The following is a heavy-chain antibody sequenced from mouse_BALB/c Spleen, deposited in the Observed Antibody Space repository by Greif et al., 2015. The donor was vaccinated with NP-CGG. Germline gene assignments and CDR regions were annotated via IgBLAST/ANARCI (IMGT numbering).Heavy chain of an antibody. D-gene: IGHD2-2*01. Sequence: EVMLVESGGGLVKPGGSLKLSCAASGFTFSSYAMSWVRQSPEKRLEWVAEISSGGSYTYYPDTVTGRFTISRDNAKNTLYLEMSSLRSEDTAMYYCARIYYGYDVYYAMDYWGQGTSVTVSS. CDR2: ISSGGSYT. J-gene: IGHJ4*01. CDR3: ARIYYGYDVYYAMDY. CDR1: GFTFSSYA. V-gene: IGHV5-9-4*01.